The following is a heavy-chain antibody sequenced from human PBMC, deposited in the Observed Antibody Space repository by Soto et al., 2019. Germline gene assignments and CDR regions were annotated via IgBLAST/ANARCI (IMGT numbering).Heavy chain of an antibody. CDR3: ARDGDYYDSSGFLDV. D-gene: IGHD3-22*01. V-gene: IGHV1-2*04. CDR2: INPNSGGT. Sequence: ASVKVSCKASGYTFTGYYMHWVRQAPGQGLEWMGWINPNSGGTNYAQKFQGWVTMTRDTSISTAYMELSRLRSDDTAVYYCARDGDYYDSSGFLDVWGQGTTVTVSS. CDR1: GYTFTGYY. J-gene: IGHJ6*02.